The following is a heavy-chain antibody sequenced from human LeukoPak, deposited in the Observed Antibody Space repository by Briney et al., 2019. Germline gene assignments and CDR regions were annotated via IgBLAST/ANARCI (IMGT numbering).Heavy chain of an antibody. CDR1: GGSISSSSYY. D-gene: IGHD3-22*01. Sequence: SETLSLTCTVSGGSISSSSYYWGWIRQPPGKGLEWIGSIYYSGSTYYNPSLKSRVTISVDTSKNQFSLKLSSVTAADTAVYYCARGDDYYDSSGSIDYWGQGTLVTVSS. CDR2: IYYSGST. CDR3: ARGDDYYDSSGSIDY. V-gene: IGHV4-39*07. J-gene: IGHJ4*02.